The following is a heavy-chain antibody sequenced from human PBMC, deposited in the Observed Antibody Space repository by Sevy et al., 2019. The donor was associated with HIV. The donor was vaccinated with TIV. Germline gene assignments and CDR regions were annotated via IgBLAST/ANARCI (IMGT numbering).Heavy chain of an antibody. D-gene: IGHD5-12*01. J-gene: IGHJ4*02. CDR3: ARDRGYSGYDYDY. V-gene: IGHV4-59*01. CDR1: GGSINSYY. Sequence: SETLSLTCTVSGGSINSYYWSWIRQPPGKGLEWIGNIYYSGSTNYNPSLRSRVTISVDTSKNQFSLKLSSVTAADTAVYYCARDRGYSGYDYDYWGQGTLVTVSS. CDR2: IYYSGST.